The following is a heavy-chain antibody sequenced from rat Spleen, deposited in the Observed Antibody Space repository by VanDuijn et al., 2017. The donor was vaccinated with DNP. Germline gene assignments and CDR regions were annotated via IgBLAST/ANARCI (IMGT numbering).Heavy chain of an antibody. Sequence: EVQLVESGGGLVLPGRSLKLSCAPSGFTFSDYYMAWVRQAPTKGLELVAYISYDGVITYYGDSVKGRFTISRDNANSTLYLQMDSLSSEDMATYYCARTYNSGYGGFAYWGQGTLVTVSS. CDR1: GFTFSDYY. J-gene: IGHJ3*01. V-gene: IGHV5-22*01. D-gene: IGHD4-3*01. CDR2: ISYDGVIT. CDR3: ARTYNSGYGGFAY.